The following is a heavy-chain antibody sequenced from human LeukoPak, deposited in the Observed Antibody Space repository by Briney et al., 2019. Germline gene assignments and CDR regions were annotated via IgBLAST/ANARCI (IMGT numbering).Heavy chain of an antibody. CDR1: GGSISSYY. D-gene: IGHD6-19*01. V-gene: IGHV4-4*07. J-gene: IGHJ6*02. Sequence: SETLSLTCTVSGGSISSYYWSWIRQPAGKGLEWIGRIYTSGSTNYNPSLKSRVTMPVDTSKNQFSLKLSSVTAADTAVYYCARDSGYSSGWRYYYYGMDVWGQGTTVTVSS. CDR3: ARDSGYSSGWRYYYYGMDV. CDR2: IYTSGST.